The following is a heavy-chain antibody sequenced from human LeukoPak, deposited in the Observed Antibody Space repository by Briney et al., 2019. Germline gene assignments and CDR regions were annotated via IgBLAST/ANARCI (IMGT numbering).Heavy chain of an antibody. D-gene: IGHD3-10*01. CDR1: GGSISSYY. Sequence: SETLSLTCTVSGGSISSYYWSWIRQPPGKGLEWIGYIYYSGSTSYNPSLKSRVTISVDTSRNQSSLKLSSVTAADTAVYYCAGMIRGVPLDWFDPWGQGTLVTVSS. CDR2: IYYSGST. J-gene: IGHJ5*02. CDR3: AGMIRGVPLDWFDP. V-gene: IGHV4-59*08.